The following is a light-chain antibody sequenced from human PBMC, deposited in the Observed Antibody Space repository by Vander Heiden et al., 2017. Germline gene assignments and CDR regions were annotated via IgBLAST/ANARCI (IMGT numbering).Light chain of an antibody. CDR3: SSYTSSSTWV. J-gene: IGLJ3*02. CDR1: SSDVGGYNY. V-gene: IGLV2-14*03. CDR2: DVS. Sequence: QSALTQPASVSGSPGQSITISCTGTSSDVGGYNYVSWDQHAPGKAPKLMIYDVSKRPSAVSNRFSGSNSGNTASLTISGLQAEDEADYYCSSYTSSSTWVFGGGTKLTVL.